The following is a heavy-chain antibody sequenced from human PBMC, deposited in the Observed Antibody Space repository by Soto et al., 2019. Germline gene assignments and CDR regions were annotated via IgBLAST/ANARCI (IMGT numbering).Heavy chain of an antibody. CDR2: TYYRSKWFN. CDR1: GDSVSSNSAA. V-gene: IGHV6-1*01. Sequence: QVQLQQSGPGLVKPSQTLSLTCAISGDSVSSNSAAWSWIRQSPSRGLEGLGRTYYRSKWFNDYAVSVKSRISINPDTSKNQFSLQLNSVTPEDTAVYYCARGVVPSSGSFDYWGQGTLVTVSS. CDR3: ARGVVPSSGSFDY. J-gene: IGHJ4*02. D-gene: IGHD2-2*01.